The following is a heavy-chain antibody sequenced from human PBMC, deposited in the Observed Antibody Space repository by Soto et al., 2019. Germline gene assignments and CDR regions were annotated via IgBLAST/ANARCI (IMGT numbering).Heavy chain of an antibody. CDR3: AKDMDILTGHDAFDI. Sequence: TGGSLRLSCAASGFTFSSYGMHWVRQAPGKGPEWVAVISYDGSNKYYADSVKGRFTISRGNSKNTLYLQMNSLRAEDTAVYYCAKDMDILTGHDAFDIWGQGTMVTVSS. D-gene: IGHD3-9*01. CDR1: GFTFSSYG. CDR2: ISYDGSNK. V-gene: IGHV3-30*18. J-gene: IGHJ3*02.